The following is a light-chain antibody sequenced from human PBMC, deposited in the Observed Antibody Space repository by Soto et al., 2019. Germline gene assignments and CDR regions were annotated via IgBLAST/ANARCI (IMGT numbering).Light chain of an antibody. CDR1: QDIGHY. J-gene: IGKJ3*01. Sequence: DIQMTQSPPSVSASVGDRVTITCQARQDIGHYLNWYQQRPGEAPNLLIYDASTLQSGVPSRFTGSGSGTIFTFTISRLHPEDFATYYCQQYDDIPVFGPGTKV. V-gene: IGKV1-33*01. CDR3: QQYDDIPV. CDR2: DAS.